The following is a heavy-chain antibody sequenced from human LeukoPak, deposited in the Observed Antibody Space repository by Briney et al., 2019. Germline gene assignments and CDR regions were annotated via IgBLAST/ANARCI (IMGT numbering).Heavy chain of an antibody. CDR2: IIPIFGTA. J-gene: IGHJ4*02. D-gene: IGHD3-22*01. Sequence: SVKVSCKASGGTFSSYAISWVRQAPGQGLEWMGRIIPIFGTANYAQKFQGRVTITTDESTSTAYMELSSLRSEDTAVYYCAAAGTYYYDSNGYRDYWGQGTLVTVSS. V-gene: IGHV1-69*05. CDR1: GGTFSSYA. CDR3: AAAGTYYYDSNGYRDY.